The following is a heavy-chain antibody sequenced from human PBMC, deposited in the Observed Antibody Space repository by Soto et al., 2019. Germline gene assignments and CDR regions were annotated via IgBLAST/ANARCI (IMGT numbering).Heavy chain of an antibody. J-gene: IGHJ4*02. V-gene: IGHV4-30-2*01. CDR2: IYHSGT. D-gene: IGHD4-17*01. CDR1: GGSISSGGYS. CDR3: ARGGKTVTTLDY. Sequence: QLQLQESGSGLVKPSQTLSLTCAVSGGSISSGGYSWGRIRQPPGKGLEWIGYIYHSGTYYNPSLKSRVTISVHRSKNQFSLKLSSVSAADTAVYYCARGGKTVTTLDYWGQGTLVTVSS.